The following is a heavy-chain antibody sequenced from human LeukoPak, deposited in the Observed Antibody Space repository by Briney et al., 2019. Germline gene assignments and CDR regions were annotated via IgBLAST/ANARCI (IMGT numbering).Heavy chain of an antibody. D-gene: IGHD5-12*01. CDR1: GYMFTSHG. CDR2: IRAQNGNT. CDR3: ARESNGGYGFDY. Sequence: ASVKVSCKSSGYMFTSHGIHWLRQAPGQGLEWMGWIRAQNGNTNYVQQFLGRVTMTRDTSASTAYMELRSLKSDDTAVYYCARESNGGYGFDYWGQGTLVTVAS. V-gene: IGHV1-18*01. J-gene: IGHJ4*02.